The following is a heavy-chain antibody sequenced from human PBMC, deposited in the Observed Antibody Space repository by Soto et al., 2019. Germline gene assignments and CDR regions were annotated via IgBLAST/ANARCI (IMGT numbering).Heavy chain of an antibody. CDR2: IYSGGTT. Sequence: EVQLVESGGGLVQPGGSLRLSCASSGFIVSSNYMSWVRQAPGKGPEWVALIYSGGTTHYAESVKGRFTISRDKSKNTLYLQMSSLIAEDTAVYYCARRWGWGHGTMVTVSS. D-gene: IGHD1-26*01. CDR1: GFIVSSNY. V-gene: IGHV3-66*01. CDR3: ARRWG. J-gene: IGHJ3*01.